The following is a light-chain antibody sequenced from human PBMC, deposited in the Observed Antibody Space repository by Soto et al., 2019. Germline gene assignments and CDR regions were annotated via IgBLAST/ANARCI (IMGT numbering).Light chain of an antibody. CDR2: DAS. V-gene: IGKV3-20*01. CDR1: QSVASSH. J-gene: IGKJ3*01. CDR3: QDYGSAPFT. Sequence: EIVLTQSPGTLSLSPGERATLSCKASQSVASSHLAWYRQKPGQTPRLLIYDASSRATGIPDRISGSGSGTDCTLTISRLKPEDFVVYYCQDYGSAPFTIGPGTKVDIK.